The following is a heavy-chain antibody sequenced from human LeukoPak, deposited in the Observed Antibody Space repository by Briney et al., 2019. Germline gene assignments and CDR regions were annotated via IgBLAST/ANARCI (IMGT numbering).Heavy chain of an antibody. CDR2: MSPNSGDT. J-gene: IGHJ4*02. CDR3: ARGPPNWGYDY. CDR1: GYTFTSYD. Sequence: ASVKVSCKASGYTFTSYDFNWVRQATGQRPEWMGWMSPNSGDTGYAQKFQDRVTMTRNTSTSTAYMELSSLRSDDTAVYYCARGPPNWGYDYWGPGTLVTVSS. D-gene: IGHD7-27*01. V-gene: IGHV1-8*01.